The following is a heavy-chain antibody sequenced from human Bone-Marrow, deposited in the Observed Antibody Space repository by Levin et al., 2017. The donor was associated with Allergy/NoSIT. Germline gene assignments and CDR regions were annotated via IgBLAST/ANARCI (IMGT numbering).Heavy chain of an antibody. Sequence: GGSLRLSCAASGFTFSSYAMSWVRQAPGKGLEWVSAISGSGGSTYYADSVKGRFTISRDNSKNTLYLQMNSLRAEDTAVYYCAKDIMITFGGVISVYYYYGMDVWGQGTTVTVSS. CDR2: ISGSGGST. J-gene: IGHJ6*02. CDR3: AKDIMITFGGVISVYYYYGMDV. D-gene: IGHD3-16*01. V-gene: IGHV3-23*01. CDR1: GFTFSSYA.